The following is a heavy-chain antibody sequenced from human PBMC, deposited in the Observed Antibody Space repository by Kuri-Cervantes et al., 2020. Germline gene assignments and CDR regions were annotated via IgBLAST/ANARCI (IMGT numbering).Heavy chain of an antibody. D-gene: IGHD2-15*01. CDR3: ARHKRWPNWYFDL. CDR1: GYTFTGYY. Sequence: ASVKVSCKASGYTFTGYYMHWVRQAPGQGLEWMGWINPNSGGTNYAQKFQGRVTMTRDTSISTAYMELSRLRSDDTAMYFCARHKRWPNWYFDLWGRGTLVTVSS. CDR2: INPNSGGT. J-gene: IGHJ2*01. V-gene: IGHV1-2*02.